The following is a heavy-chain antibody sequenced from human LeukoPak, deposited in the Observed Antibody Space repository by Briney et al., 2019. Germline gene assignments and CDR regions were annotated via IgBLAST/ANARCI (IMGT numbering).Heavy chain of an antibody. D-gene: IGHD3-10*01. V-gene: IGHV4-34*01. CDR1: GGSFSGYY. CDR2: INHSGST. CDR3: ARSYGSGNYFDS. Sequence: PSETLSLTCAVYGGSFSGYYWSWIRQPPGKGLEWIGEINHSGSTNYNPSLKSRVTISVDTSKNQFSLNLNSVTAADTAVYYCARSYGSGNYFDSWGQGTLVTVSS. J-gene: IGHJ4*02.